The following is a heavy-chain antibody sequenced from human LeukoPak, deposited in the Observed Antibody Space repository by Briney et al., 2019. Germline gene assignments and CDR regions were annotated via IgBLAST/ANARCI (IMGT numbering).Heavy chain of an antibody. CDR3: ARTYYDFWSGFTDYYYYYMDV. J-gene: IGHJ6*03. CDR1: GGSISSSSYY. V-gene: IGHV4-39*07. Sequence: SETLSLTCTVSGGSISSSSYYWGWIRQPPGKGLEWIGSIYYSGSTYYNPSLKSRVTISVDTSKNQFSLKLSSVTAADTAVYYCARTYYDFWSGFTDYYYYYMDVWGKGITVTVSS. CDR2: IYYSGST. D-gene: IGHD3-3*01.